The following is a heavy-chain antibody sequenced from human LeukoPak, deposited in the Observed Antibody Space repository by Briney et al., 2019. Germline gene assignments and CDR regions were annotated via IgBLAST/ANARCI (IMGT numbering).Heavy chain of an antibody. Sequence: SETLSLTCNVSGDSISGSDYYWGSMRQPPGKGLEWIANIWYSGSAYYNPSLQSRVTITVDTSKNQFSLNVKSVTAGDSAVYYCLRHAGGIILTWGQGTRVAVSS. D-gene: IGHD1-1*01. CDR1: GDSISGSDYY. CDR3: LRHAGGIILT. CDR2: IWYSGSA. J-gene: IGHJ5*02. V-gene: IGHV4-39*01.